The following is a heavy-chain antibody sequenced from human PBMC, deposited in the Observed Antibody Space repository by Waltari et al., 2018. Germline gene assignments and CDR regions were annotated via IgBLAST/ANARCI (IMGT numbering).Heavy chain of an antibody. CDR1: GGSITTGFYY. V-gene: IGHV4-61*02. CDR2: KYTTGSA. Sequence: QMHLQESDPGLLKPSQTLSLACTVSGGSITTGFYYWTLIRPPAAKGLEWIGRKYTTGSADYNPSLGSRLTISLDTSKNQFFLKLDSVTAADTAVYYCARGHSRGTFWHFDLWGRGTLVTVSS. D-gene: IGHD1-1*01. CDR3: ARGHSRGTFWHFDL. J-gene: IGHJ2*01.